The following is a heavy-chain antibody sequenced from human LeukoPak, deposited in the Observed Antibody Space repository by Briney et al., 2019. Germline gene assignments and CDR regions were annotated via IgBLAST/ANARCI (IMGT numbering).Heavy chain of an antibody. Sequence: GGSLRLSCAASGFTFNSYAMSWVRQAPGKGLEWVSAVSRFGGTTYYADSAKGRFTISRDDSKNTLYLQMNSLRAEDTAVYYCAKGMGGSGSSYDYWGQGTLVTVSS. V-gene: IGHV3-23*01. CDR3: AKGMGGSGSSYDY. CDR1: GFTFNSYA. J-gene: IGHJ4*02. CDR2: VSRFGGTT. D-gene: IGHD3-10*01.